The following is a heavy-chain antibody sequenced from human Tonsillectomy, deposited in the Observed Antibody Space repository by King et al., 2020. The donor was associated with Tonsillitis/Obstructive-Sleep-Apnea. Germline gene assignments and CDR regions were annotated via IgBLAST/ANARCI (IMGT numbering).Heavy chain of an antibody. CDR1: GFTFDYYA. CDR2: ISGNFGTT. D-gene: IGHD4-23*01. V-gene: IGHV3-43*02. Sequence: VQLVESGGGMVQPGGSLRLSCAASGFTFDYYAMHSVRQAPGKVLEWFSLISGNFGTTYYSDSVKGLFTISRDNTKNSLYLQMNSLRTEDIALYYCAKVRYDYGGNSFYFWVHGTLVTVSS. J-gene: IGHJ4*01. CDR3: AKVRYDYGGNSFYF.